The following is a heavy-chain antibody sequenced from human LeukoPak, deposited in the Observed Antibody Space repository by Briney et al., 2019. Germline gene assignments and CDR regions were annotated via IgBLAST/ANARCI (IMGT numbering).Heavy chain of an antibody. D-gene: IGHD4-17*01. J-gene: IGHJ3*02. V-gene: IGHV1-69*05. CDR1: GGTFSSYT. CDR2: IIPIFGTA. Sequence: GASVKVSCKASGGTFSSYTISWVRQAPGQGLEWMGGIIPIFGTANYAQKFQGRVTITTDESTSTAYMELSSLRSEDTAVYHCARDPGLWDYGDRRGAFDIWGQGTMVTVSS. CDR3: ARDPGLWDYGDRRGAFDI.